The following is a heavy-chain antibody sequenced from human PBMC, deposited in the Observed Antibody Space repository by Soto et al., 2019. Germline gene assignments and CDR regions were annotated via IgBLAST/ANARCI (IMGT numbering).Heavy chain of an antibody. Sequence: PSETLSLTCTVSGGSISSYYWSWIRQPPGKGLEWIGYIYYSGSTNYNPSLKSRVTISVDTSKNQFSLKLGSVTAADTAVYYCARHRETYYDFWSGYLQTYYYYMDVWGKGTTVTVSS. CDR2: IYYSGST. CDR3: ARHRETYYDFWSGYLQTYYYYMDV. D-gene: IGHD3-3*01. CDR1: GGSISSYY. V-gene: IGHV4-59*08. J-gene: IGHJ6*03.